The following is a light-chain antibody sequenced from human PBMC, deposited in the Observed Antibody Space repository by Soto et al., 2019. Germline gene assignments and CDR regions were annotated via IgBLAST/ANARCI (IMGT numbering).Light chain of an antibody. V-gene: IGLV2-14*01. Sequence: QSARTQPASVSGSPGQSITISCTGTSSDVGGYNYVSWYQQYPGKAPKLMIYHVSNRPSGVSNRFSGSKSGNSASLTISGLQAEDEADYYCSSYTSTSTYVFGTGTKVTV. CDR1: SSDVGGYNY. CDR2: HVS. CDR3: SSYTSTSTYV. J-gene: IGLJ1*01.